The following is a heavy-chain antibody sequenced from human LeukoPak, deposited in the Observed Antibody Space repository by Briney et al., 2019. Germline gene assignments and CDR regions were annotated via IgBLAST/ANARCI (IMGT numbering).Heavy chain of an antibody. CDR1: GSTLSKIS. CDR2: VGHEDGTT. D-gene: IGHD3-22*01. J-gene: IGHJ4*02. V-gene: IGHV1-24*01. CDR3: ATGAIVFDY. Sequence: GASVRVSCKVSGSTLSKISIDWVRQAPGKGPEWMGSVGHEDGTTIHAQKCQGRFNMTVDTATDTAYMEMSSLMSEDTAIYYCATGAIVFDYWGQGTLVTVSS.